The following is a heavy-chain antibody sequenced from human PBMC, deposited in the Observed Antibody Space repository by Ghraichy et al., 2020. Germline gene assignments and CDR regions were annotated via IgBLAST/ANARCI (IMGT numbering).Heavy chain of an antibody. CDR2: IYYSGST. Sequence: SETLSLTCTVSGGSISSSSYYWGWIRQPPGKGLEWIGSIYYSGSTYYNPSLKSRVTISVDTSKNQFSLKLSSVTAADTAVYYCATGGDYTWGAEYFQHWGQGTLVTVSS. D-gene: IGHD4-17*01. CDR3: ATGGDYTWGAEYFQH. J-gene: IGHJ1*01. CDR1: GGSISSSSYY. V-gene: IGHV4-39*01.